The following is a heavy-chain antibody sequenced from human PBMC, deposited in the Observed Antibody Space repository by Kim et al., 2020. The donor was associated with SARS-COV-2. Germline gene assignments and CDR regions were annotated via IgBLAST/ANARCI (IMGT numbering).Heavy chain of an antibody. CDR3: ARVITIFGVVMRWGSRNWFDP. V-gene: IGHV3-74*01. D-gene: IGHD3-3*01. Sequence: FTISRDNAKNTLYLQMNSLRAEDTAVYYCARVITIFGVVMRWGSRNWFDPWGQGTLVTVSS. J-gene: IGHJ5*02.